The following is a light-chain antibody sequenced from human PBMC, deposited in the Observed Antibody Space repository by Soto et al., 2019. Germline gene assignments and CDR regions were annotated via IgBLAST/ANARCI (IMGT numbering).Light chain of an antibody. CDR3: ATWDESLSGVV. J-gene: IGLJ2*01. V-gene: IGLV1-47*01. Sequence: QSVVTQPPSASGTPGQRVTISCSGSSSNVGSFYISWYQHLPGTAPKLLIYRNDQRPSGVTDRFSGSKSGTSASLAISGLRSEDEADYYCATWDESLSGVVFGGGTKVTVL. CDR1: SSNVGSFY. CDR2: RND.